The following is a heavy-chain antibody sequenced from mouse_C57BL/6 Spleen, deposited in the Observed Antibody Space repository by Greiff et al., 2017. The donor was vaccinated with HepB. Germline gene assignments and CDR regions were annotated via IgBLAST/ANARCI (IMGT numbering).Heavy chain of an antibody. V-gene: IGHV1-64*01. D-gene: IGHD1-1*02. J-gene: IGHJ2*01. CDR1: GYTFTSYW. CDR2: IHPNSGST. CDR3: ARRGYGVNFDY. Sequence: VQLQQPGAELVKPGASVKLSCKASGYTFTSYWMHWVKQRPGQGLEWIGMIHPNSGSTNYNEKFKSKATLTVDKSSSTAYMQLSSLTSEDSAVYYCARRGYGVNFDYWGQGTTLTVSS.